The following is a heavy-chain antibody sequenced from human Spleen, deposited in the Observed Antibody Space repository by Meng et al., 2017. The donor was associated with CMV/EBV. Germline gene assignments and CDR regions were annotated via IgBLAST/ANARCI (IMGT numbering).Heavy chain of an antibody. CDR2: INPSGGST. V-gene: IGHV1-46*01. CDR3: ASSSTHCSSTSCYSYYYGMDV. Sequence: ASVKVSCKASGYTFTSYYMHWVRQAPGQGLEWMGIINPSGGSTSYAQKFQGRVTMTRDTSTSTVYMELSSLRSEDTAVYYCASSSTHCSSTSCYSYYYGMDVWGRGTTVTVSS. J-gene: IGHJ6*02. CDR1: GYTFTSYY. D-gene: IGHD2-2*01.